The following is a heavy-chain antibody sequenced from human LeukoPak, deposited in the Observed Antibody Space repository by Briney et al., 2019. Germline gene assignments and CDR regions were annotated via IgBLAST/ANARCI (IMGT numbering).Heavy chain of an antibody. D-gene: IGHD3-10*01. CDR3: AKSNGYGLVDI. J-gene: IGHJ3*02. V-gene: IGHV4-39*07. CDR1: GGSISSYY. Sequence: ASETLSLTCTVSGGSISSYYWGWVRQPPGKGLEWIGNIFYSGSTYYSPSLKSRVTISLDTSRNQFSLKLNSVTAADTAVYYCAKSNGYGLVDIWGQGTMVTVSS. CDR2: IFYSGST.